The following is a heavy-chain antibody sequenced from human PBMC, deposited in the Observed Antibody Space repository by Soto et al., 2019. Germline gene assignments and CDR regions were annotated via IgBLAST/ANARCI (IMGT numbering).Heavy chain of an antibody. J-gene: IGHJ4*02. Sequence: PGGSLRLSCAASGFTFSSYSMNWVRQAPGKGLEWVSSISSSSSYIYYADSVKGRFTISRDNAKNSLYLQMNSLRAEDTAVYYCARVRGGGSYYGYWGQGTLVTVSS. CDR2: ISSSSSYI. D-gene: IGHD1-26*01. V-gene: IGHV3-21*01. CDR1: GFTFSSYS. CDR3: ARVRGGGSYYGY.